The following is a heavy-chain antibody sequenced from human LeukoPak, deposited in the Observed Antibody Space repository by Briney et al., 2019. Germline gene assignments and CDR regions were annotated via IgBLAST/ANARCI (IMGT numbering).Heavy chain of an antibody. CDR3: ARDRDMAVGDY. V-gene: IGHV3-53*01. D-gene: IGHD5-24*01. J-gene: IGHJ4*02. CDR1: GFIVNNNY. Sequence: TGGSLRLSCAASGFIVNNNYMSWVRQAPGKGLEWVSIVHSDGTTYYTDSVKGRFTISRDSSKNTLLLQMNNLRAEDTAIYYCARDRDMAVGDYWGQGTLVTVSS. CDR2: VHSDGTT.